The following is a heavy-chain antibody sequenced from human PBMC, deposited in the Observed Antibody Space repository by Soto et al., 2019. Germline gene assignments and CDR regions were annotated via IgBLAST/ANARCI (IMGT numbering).Heavy chain of an antibody. V-gene: IGHV3-30-3*01. Sequence: LRLSCAASGFTFSSYAMHWVRQAPGKGLEWVAVISYDGSNKYYADSVKGRFTISRDNSKNTLYLQMNSLRAEDTAVYYCARGPSIAASFGYYYGMDVWGQGTTVTVSS. CDR1: GFTFSSYA. CDR3: ARGPSIAASFGYYYGMDV. J-gene: IGHJ6*02. CDR2: ISYDGSNK. D-gene: IGHD6-6*01.